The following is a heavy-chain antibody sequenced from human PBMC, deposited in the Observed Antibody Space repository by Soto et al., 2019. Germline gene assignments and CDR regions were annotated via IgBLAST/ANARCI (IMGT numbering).Heavy chain of an antibody. Sequence: GASVKVSCKASGYTFTSYAMHCVRQAPGKRLEWMGWINAGNGNTKYSQKFQGRVTITRDTSASTAYMELSSLRSEDTAVYYCAIRQWKGYYYYGMDVWGQGTTVTVSS. CDR1: GYTFTSYA. J-gene: IGHJ6*02. CDR3: AIRQWKGYYYYGMDV. D-gene: IGHD6-19*01. V-gene: IGHV1-3*01. CDR2: INAGNGNT.